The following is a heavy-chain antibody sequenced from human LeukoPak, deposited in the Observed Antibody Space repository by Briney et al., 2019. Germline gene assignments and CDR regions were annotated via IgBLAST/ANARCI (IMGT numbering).Heavy chain of an antibody. Sequence: GGSLRLSCAASGFTFNTYSMNWVRQAPGKGLEWVSYISGSSRVMYYADSVKGRFTISKDNAENSLYLQMNSLRDEDTAMYYCARDLDTSGYTFDYWGQGTLVTVSS. CDR1: GFTFNTYS. V-gene: IGHV3-48*02. D-gene: IGHD3-22*01. CDR2: ISGSSRVM. CDR3: ARDLDTSGYTFDY. J-gene: IGHJ4*02.